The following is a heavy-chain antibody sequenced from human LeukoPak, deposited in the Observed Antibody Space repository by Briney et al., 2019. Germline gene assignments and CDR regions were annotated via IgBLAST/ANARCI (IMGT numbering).Heavy chain of an antibody. J-gene: IGHJ3*01. V-gene: IGHV3-7*01. CDR3: TRDPGSDAFDF. D-gene: IGHD7-27*01. Sequence: GGSLSLSCATSGFTFSGYFVSWVRQAPGKGLEWVANIHQGGSAKYYVDSVKGRFTISRAYAKNSVYLQMNSLRAEDTVVYYCTRDPGSDAFDFWGQGTMVTVSS. CDR2: IHQGGSAK. CDR1: GFTFSGYF.